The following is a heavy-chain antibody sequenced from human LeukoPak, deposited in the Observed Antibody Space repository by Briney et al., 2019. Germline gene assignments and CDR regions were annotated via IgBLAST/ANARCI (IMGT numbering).Heavy chain of an antibody. Sequence: PGGSLRLSCAASGYIFSTYWMHWVRQGPGKGLVWVSRINEDGSSTSYAESVRGRFTISRDNAKNTLYLQMNSLRAEDTAVYYCARGSGGLNFFDYWGQGTLVTVSS. CDR3: ARGSGGLNFFDY. CDR2: INEDGSST. CDR1: GYIFSTYW. V-gene: IGHV3-74*01. D-gene: IGHD6-25*01. J-gene: IGHJ4*02.